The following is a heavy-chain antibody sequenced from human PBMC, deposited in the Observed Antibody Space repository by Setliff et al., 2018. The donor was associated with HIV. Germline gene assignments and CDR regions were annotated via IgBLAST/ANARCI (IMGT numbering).Heavy chain of an antibody. V-gene: IGHV4-39*01. D-gene: IGHD3-3*02. CDR1: GGSISSDSYY. CDR3: ALRVRDELTIFDIVKTRRNWFEP. J-gene: IGHJ5*02. Sequence: SETLSLTCTVSGGSISSDSYYWGWIRQPPGKGLEWIASINYSGNTYHNPSLKTRVTISVDTSKSQFSLKLNSVTAADTAVYYCALRVRDELTIFDIVKTRRNWFEPWGQGTQVTV. CDR2: INYSGNT.